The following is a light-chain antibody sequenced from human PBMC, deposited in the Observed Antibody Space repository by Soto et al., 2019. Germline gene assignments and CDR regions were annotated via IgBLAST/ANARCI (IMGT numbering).Light chain of an antibody. Sequence: EIVLTQSPATLSLSPGERATLSCRASQSVSSSLAWYQQKPGQTPRLLIYDASNRATGIPARFSGGGSGTDFTLTSSSLEPEDFAVYYCQQRSNWPLTFGGGSKVETK. J-gene: IGKJ4*01. CDR2: DAS. V-gene: IGKV3-11*01. CDR1: QSVSSS. CDR3: QQRSNWPLT.